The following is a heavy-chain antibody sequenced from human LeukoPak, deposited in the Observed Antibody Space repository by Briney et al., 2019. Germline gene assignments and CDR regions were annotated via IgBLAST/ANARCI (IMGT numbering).Heavy chain of an antibody. CDR1: GFTFSSYN. CDR2: IASTSSYI. V-gene: IGHV3-21*06. D-gene: IGHD1-26*01. CDR3: ARDPYSGSYGPYYYYYMDV. J-gene: IGHJ6*03. Sequence: GGSLRLSCAASGFTFSSYNMNWVRQAPGKGPEWVSSIASTSSYIYYADSVKGRFTISRDNARNSLYLQMDSLRVEDTAVYYCARDPYSGSYGPYYYYYMDVWGKGTTVTISS.